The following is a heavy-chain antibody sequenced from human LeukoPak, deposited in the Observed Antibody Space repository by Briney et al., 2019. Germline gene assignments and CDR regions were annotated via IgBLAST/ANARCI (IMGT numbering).Heavy chain of an antibody. Sequence: SETLSLTCAVYGGSFSGYYWSWIRQPPGKGLEWIGEINHSGSTNYNPSLKSRVTISVDTSKNQFSLKRSSVTAADTAVYYCARGPHYDYVWGSYRYNWFDPWGQGTLVTVSS. J-gene: IGHJ5*02. CDR1: GGSFSGYY. CDR2: INHSGST. D-gene: IGHD3-16*02. V-gene: IGHV4-34*01. CDR3: ARGPHYDYVWGSYRYNWFDP.